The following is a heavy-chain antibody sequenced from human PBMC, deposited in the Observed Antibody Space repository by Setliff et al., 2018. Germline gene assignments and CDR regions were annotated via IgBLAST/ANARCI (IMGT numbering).Heavy chain of an antibody. CDR2: VGYNGNT. CDR3: ARWGENSGRPDWRAFDI. CDR1: GGSINNYH. J-gene: IGHJ3*02. D-gene: IGHD1-26*01. V-gene: IGHV4-59*01. Sequence: SETLSLTCTVSGGSINNYHWNWIRQPPGTGLEWIGYVGYNGNTHYNPSLNSRVTMSVDTSKNQFSLKLTSVSAADTAVYYCARWGENSGRPDWRAFDIWGQGTMVTVSS.